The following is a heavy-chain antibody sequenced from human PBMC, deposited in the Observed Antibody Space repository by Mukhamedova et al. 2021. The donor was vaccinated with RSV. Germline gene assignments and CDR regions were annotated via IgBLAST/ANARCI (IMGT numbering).Heavy chain of an antibody. Sequence: WNGGSIGYADSLKGRFTISRDNAKNSLYLQMDSLRPEDTALFYCAKDQGVRAYYYYYGMDVWGQGP. J-gene: IGHJ6*02. CDR2: WNGGSI. V-gene: IGHV3-9*01. CDR3: AKDQGVRAYYYYYGMDV. D-gene: IGHD3-10*02.